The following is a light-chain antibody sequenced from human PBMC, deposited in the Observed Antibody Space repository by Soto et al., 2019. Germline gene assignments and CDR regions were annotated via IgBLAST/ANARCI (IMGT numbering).Light chain of an antibody. CDR3: QHYNEWPNI. CDR1: QSVSSD. CDR2: DAS. J-gene: IGKJ2*01. Sequence: EIVMTQSPVTLSVSPGERATLSCRASQSVSSDLAWYQQKPGQAPRLLIYDASTRATGIPVRFSGSGSGAEFTLTISSLQSEDFAVYYCQHYNEWPNIFGQGTKLEIK. V-gene: IGKV3-15*01.